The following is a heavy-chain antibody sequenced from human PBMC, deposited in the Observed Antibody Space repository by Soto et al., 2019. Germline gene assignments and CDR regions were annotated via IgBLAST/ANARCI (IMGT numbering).Heavy chain of an antibody. D-gene: IGHD6-13*01. Sequence: QVQLQQWGAGLLKPSETLSLTCAVYGGSFSGYYWSWIRQPPGKGLEWIGEINHSGSTNYNPSLKRRVTISVDTSKNQCSLKLSSVTAADTAVYYCARRPPGSWYSHWGQGTLVTVSS. CDR2: INHSGST. J-gene: IGHJ4*02. V-gene: IGHV4-34*01. CDR1: GGSFSGYY. CDR3: ARRPPGSWYSH.